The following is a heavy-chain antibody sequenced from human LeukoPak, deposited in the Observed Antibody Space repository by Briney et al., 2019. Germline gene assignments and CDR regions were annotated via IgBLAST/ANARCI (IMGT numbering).Heavy chain of an antibody. CDR3: ARQSVRTTYFDY. Sequence: PSETLSLTCTVSGDSISRYYWSWIRQPAGKGLEWVGRLYSSGNTDYNPSLKSRVTMSVDTSKSQFSLKLSSVTAADTAVYYCARQSVRTTYFDYWGQGTPVTVSS. CDR1: GDSISRYY. J-gene: IGHJ4*02. D-gene: IGHD4/OR15-4a*01. CDR2: LYSSGNT. V-gene: IGHV4-4*07.